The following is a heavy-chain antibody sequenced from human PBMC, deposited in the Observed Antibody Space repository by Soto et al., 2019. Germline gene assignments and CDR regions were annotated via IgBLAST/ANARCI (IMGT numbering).Heavy chain of an antibody. Sequence: QLQLQESGPGLVKPSETLSLTCTVSGGSISSSSYYWGWIRQTPGKGLEWIGTIYYSGSTYYNPSLKSRFTISVDTPQNQFSLKLSSVTAADAAVYYCASLPYSTWQPKGAFDIWGQGTMVTVSS. D-gene: IGHD2-8*01. J-gene: IGHJ3*02. CDR2: IYYSGST. V-gene: IGHV4-39*01. CDR1: GGSISSSSYY. CDR3: ASLPYSTWQPKGAFDI.